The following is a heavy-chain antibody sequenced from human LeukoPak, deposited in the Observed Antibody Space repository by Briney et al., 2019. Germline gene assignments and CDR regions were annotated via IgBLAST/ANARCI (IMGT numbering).Heavy chain of an antibody. V-gene: IGHV4-31*03. CDR3: ARGKELQRAYYYGLDV. D-gene: IGHD1-7*01. CDR2: ISYSGST. CDR1: GGSISSGGDY. J-gene: IGHJ6*02. Sequence: SETLSLTCTVSGGSISSGGDYWTWIRQHPGKGLEWIGYISYSGSTYYSPSLQSRVTISVDTSRSQFSLNLSSVTAADTAVYYCARGKELQRAYYYGLDVWGQGTTVTVSS.